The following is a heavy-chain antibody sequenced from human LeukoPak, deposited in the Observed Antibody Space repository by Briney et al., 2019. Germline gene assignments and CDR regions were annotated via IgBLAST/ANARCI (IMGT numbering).Heavy chain of an antibody. D-gene: IGHD5-12*01. Sequence: GASVKVSCKASGYTFTSYGISRVRQAPGQGLEWMGWISAYNGNTNYAQKLQGRVTMTTDTSTSTAYMELRSLRSDDTAVYYCAREGYSGYGGQYYFDYWGQGTLVTVSS. CDR3: AREGYSGYGGQYYFDY. CDR1: GYTFTSYG. J-gene: IGHJ4*02. V-gene: IGHV1-18*04. CDR2: ISAYNGNT.